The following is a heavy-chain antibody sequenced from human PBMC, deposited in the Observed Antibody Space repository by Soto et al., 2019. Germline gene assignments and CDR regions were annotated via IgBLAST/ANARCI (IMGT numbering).Heavy chain of an antibody. Sequence: SETLSLTCTVSGGSISSYYWSWIRQPPGKGLEWIGYIYYSGSTNYNPSLKSRVTISVDTSKNQFSLKLSSVTAADTAVYYCASLDYGDYYFDYLGQGTLVTVSS. CDR1: GGSISSYY. D-gene: IGHD4-17*01. J-gene: IGHJ4*02. V-gene: IGHV4-59*08. CDR3: ASLDYGDYYFDY. CDR2: IYYSGST.